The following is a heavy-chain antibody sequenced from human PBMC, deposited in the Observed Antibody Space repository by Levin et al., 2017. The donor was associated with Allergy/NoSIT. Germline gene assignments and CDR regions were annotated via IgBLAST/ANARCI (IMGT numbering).Heavy chain of an antibody. Sequence: GESLKISCAASGFTFSSYTMSWVRQAPGKGLEWVSAITGSGDGTDYIDSVKGRFTISRDNSKDTLYLQMHSLRVEDTAVYYCARPSSILVPRDAYDVWGRGTMVTVSS. V-gene: IGHV3-23*01. CDR3: ARPSSILVPRDAYDV. CDR2: ITGSGDGT. CDR1: GFTFSSYT. J-gene: IGHJ3*01. D-gene: IGHD2-8*02.